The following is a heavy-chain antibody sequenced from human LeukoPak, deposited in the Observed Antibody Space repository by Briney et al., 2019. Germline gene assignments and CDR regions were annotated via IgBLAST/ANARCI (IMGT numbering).Heavy chain of an antibody. J-gene: IGHJ4*02. V-gene: IGHV1-69*04. CDR3: ARDRQLTSTHFDY. D-gene: IGHD6-13*01. CDR2: IIPILGIA. CDR1: GGTFSSYT. Sequence: GSSVKVSCKASGGTFSSYTISWVQQAPGQGLEWMGRIIPILGIANYAQKFQGRVTITADKSTSTAYMELRSLRSDDTAVYYCARDRQLTSTHFDYWGQGTLVTVSS.